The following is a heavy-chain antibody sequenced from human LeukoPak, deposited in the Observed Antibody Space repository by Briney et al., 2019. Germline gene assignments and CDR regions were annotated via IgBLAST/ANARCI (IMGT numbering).Heavy chain of an antibody. D-gene: IGHD4-17*01. V-gene: IGHV3-15*05. J-gene: IGHJ4*02. Sequence: GGSLRLSCAASGFTFSNAWMSWVRQAPGKGLEWVGRIKSKADDGTTDYAAPVKGRFTISRDDSKNTLYLQMNSLKTEDTAVYYCTTYAPEDYWGQGTLVTVSS. CDR3: TTYAPEDY. CDR1: GFTFSNAW. CDR2: IKSKADDGTT.